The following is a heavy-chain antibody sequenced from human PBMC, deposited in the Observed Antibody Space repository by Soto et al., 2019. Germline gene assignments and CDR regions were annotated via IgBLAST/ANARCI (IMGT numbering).Heavy chain of an antibody. CDR2: INAGNGNT. CDR3: AREQGYRYGNT. CDR1: GYTFTNYA. Sequence: ASVKVSCKASGYTFTNYAMHWVRQAPGQRLEWMGWINAGNGNTKYSQKFQGRVTITRDTSASTAYMELSSLRSEDTAVYYGAREQGYRYGNTWGQGTLVTVSS. D-gene: IGHD5-18*01. J-gene: IGHJ5*02. V-gene: IGHV1-3*01.